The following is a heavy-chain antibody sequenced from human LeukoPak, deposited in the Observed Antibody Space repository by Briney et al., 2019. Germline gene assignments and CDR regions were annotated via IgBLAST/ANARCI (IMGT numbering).Heavy chain of an antibody. CDR1: GGSISSGSYY. CDR3: ARVVDSDTMTSNWFDP. J-gene: IGHJ5*02. D-gene: IGHD3-22*01. Sequence: SETLSLTCTVSGGSISSGSYYSSWIRQPAGKGLEWIGRIYTSGSTNYNPSLKSRVTISVDTSKNQFSLKLSSVTAADTAVYYCARVVDSDTMTSNWFDPWGQGTLVTVSS. CDR2: IYTSGST. V-gene: IGHV4-61*02.